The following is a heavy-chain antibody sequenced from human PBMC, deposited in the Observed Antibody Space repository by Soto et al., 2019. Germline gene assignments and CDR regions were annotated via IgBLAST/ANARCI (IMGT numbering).Heavy chain of an antibody. J-gene: IGHJ6*02. CDR3: ARMGDVPYYYYGMDV. D-gene: IGHD3-16*01. Sequence: QVQLVQSGAEVKKPGASVKVSCKASGYTFTSYSITWVRQAPGQGLEWLGWINGYNDNTNYAQKLQGRVTMTTDTSTSTAYMELRSLRSDDTAVYYCARMGDVPYYYYGMDVWGQGTTVTVSS. CDR1: GYTFTSYS. V-gene: IGHV1-18*01. CDR2: INGYNDNT.